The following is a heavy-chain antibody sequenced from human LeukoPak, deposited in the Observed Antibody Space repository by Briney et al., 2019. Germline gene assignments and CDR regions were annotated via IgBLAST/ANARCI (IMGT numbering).Heavy chain of an antibody. CDR1: GFNFSSEA. V-gene: IGHV3-30*18. J-gene: IGHJ4*02. Sequence: PGGSLRLSCAASGFNFSSEAMHWVRQAPGKGLEGGAVISNDGRSKDIADSGKGRFTISRDNSKNTLYLQMNSLTAEDTAVCYCAKGLAGYTSGWYGLFDYWGQGALVTVSS. D-gene: IGHD6-19*01. CDR3: AKGLAGYTSGWYGLFDY. CDR2: ISNDGRSK.